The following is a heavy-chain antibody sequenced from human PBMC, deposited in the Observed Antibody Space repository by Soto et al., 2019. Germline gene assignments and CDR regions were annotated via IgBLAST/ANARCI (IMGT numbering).Heavy chain of an antibody. D-gene: IGHD6-25*01. CDR2: STGAGGGT. Sequence: GGSLRLSCAASGFPFSSYAISWVRQSPGRGLEWVAASTGAGGGTYILEAVKGRFTVSRDNSKKTVYLQLDGLRAEDTAVYYCAKGHSDYQGDYNYYGMDVWGQGTTVTVSS. J-gene: IGHJ6*02. CDR3: AKGHSDYQGDYNYYGMDV. V-gene: IGHV3-23*01. CDR1: GFPFSSYA.